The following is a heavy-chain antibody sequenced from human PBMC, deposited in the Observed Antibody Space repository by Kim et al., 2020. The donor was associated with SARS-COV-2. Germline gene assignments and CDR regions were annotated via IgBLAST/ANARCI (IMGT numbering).Heavy chain of an antibody. Sequence: KGRFTISRDNSKNALYLQMNSLRAGDTAVYYCARAYCSSTSCYGYYYMDVWGKGTTVTVSS. D-gene: IGHD2-2*01. J-gene: IGHJ6*03. CDR3: ARAYCSSTSCYGYYYMDV. V-gene: IGHV3-66*01.